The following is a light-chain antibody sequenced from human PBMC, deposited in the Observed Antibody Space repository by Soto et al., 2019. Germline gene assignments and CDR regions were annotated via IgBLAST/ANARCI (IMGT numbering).Light chain of an antibody. CDR2: INSDGSH. J-gene: IGLJ3*02. Sequence: QSVLTQSPSVSASMGASVKLTCTLSSGHSTYAIAWHQQQPEKGPRFLMKINSDGSHSKGDGFFDRFSGSSSGAERHLTISSLQSEDEADYYCQSLGTGIQVFGGGTKLTVL. CDR3: QSLGTGIQV. V-gene: IGLV4-69*01. CDR1: SGHSTYA.